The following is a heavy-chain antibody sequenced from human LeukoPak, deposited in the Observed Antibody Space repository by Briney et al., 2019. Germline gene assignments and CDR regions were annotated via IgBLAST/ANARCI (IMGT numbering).Heavy chain of an antibody. V-gene: IGHV4-59*01. CDR3: ARGGIRQTFDN. J-gene: IGHJ4*02. Sequence: PSETLSLTCTVSGGSISTYYWNWIRQPPGKGLEWIGYNYYSGSTNYNPSLKSRVTISVDTSKNQFSLNLTSVTAAGTAVYYCARGGIRQTFDNWGQGTLVTVSS. D-gene: IGHD3-3*02. CDR1: GGSISTYY. CDR2: NYYSGST.